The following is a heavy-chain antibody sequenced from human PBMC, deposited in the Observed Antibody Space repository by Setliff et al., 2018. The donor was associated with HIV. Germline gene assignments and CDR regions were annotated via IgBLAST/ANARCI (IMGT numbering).Heavy chain of an antibody. CDR3: ARAYYDSVWGSHRYRFYYFDY. V-gene: IGHV1-69*13. CDR2: MNPIFGTA. Sequence: SVKVSCKPSGYTFSNYDINWVRQAAGQGLEWMGWMNPIFGTANYAQKFQGRVTITADESTSTAYMELRSLRSEDTAVYYCARAYYDSVWGSHRYRFYYFDYWGQGSLVTVSS. D-gene: IGHD3-16*02. CDR1: GYTFSNYD. J-gene: IGHJ4*02.